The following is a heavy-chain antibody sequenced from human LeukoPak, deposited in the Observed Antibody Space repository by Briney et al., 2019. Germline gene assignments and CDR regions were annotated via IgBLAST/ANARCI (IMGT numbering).Heavy chain of an antibody. Sequence: GESLKISCKGSGYSFTSYWIGWVRPMPGKGLEWMGIIYPGDSDTRYSPSFQGQVTISANKSISTAYLQWSSLKASDTAVYYCATNVLLSLHDAFDIWGQGTMVTVSS. CDR1: GYSFTSYW. D-gene: IGHD3-10*01. CDR3: ATNVLLSLHDAFDI. J-gene: IGHJ3*02. V-gene: IGHV5-51*01. CDR2: IYPGDSDT.